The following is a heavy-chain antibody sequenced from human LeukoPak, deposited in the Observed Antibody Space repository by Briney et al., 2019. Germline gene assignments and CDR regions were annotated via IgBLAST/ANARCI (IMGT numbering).Heavy chain of an antibody. J-gene: IGHJ4*02. D-gene: IGHD3-10*01. CDR1: GYTFTGYY. V-gene: IGHV1-2*02. Sequence: ASVKVSCKASGYTFTGYYMHWVRQAPGQGLEWMGWINPNSGGTNYAQKFQGRVTTTRDTSISTAYMELSRLRSDDTAVYYCARVPTNMVRGVRVPDYWGQGTLVTVSS. CDR3: ARVPTNMVRGVRVPDY. CDR2: INPNSGGT.